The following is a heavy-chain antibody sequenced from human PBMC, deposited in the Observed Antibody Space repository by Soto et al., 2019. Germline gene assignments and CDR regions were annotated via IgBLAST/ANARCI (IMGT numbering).Heavy chain of an antibody. CDR3: AKDKGGRYCSRTSCLYSFDY. D-gene: IGHD2-2*01. J-gene: IGHJ4*02. CDR2: ITSSSSAV. V-gene: IGHV3-48*01. CDR1: GFTFSSYA. Sequence: GGSLRLSCAASGFTFSSYAMGWVRQAPGTGLEWVSLITSSSSAVYYADSVKGRFTISRDNAKNLLYLQMSSLRAEDTAVYYCAKDKGGRYCSRTSCLYSFDYWGQGTLVTVSS.